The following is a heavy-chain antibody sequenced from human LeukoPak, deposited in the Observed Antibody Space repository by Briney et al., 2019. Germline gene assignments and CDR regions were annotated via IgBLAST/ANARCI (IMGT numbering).Heavy chain of an antibody. V-gene: IGHV4-30-4*08. CDR1: GGSIISGDYY. Sequence: SQTLSLTCIVSGGSIISGDYYWSWIRQPPGKGLEWIGYIYHSGSTYYNPSLKSRVTISVDTSKNQFSLKLSSVTAADTAVYYCARAAASNPHMDVWGKGTTVTVSS. D-gene: IGHD6-13*01. CDR3: ARAAASNPHMDV. CDR2: IYHSGST. J-gene: IGHJ6*03.